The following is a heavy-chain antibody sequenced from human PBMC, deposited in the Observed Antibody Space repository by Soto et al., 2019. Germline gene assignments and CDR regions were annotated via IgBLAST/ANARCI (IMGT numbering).Heavy chain of an antibody. J-gene: IGHJ4*02. CDR3: ATGPEYSSRWFSN. CDR2: VYHSGSF. D-gene: IGHD6-13*01. Sequence: QVHLQESGPGLVKPSGTLSLICAVSGGSISTTDWGCWVRQPPGKGLEWIGEVYHSGSFNYNPSLKSRLTISVDKSKNQFSLNLSSVTVADTAVYYCATGPEYSSRWFSNWGQGTLVTVSS. V-gene: IGHV4-4*02. CDR1: GGSISTTDW.